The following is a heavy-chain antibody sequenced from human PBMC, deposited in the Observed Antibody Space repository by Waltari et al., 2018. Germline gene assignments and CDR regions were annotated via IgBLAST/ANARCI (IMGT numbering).Heavy chain of an antibody. D-gene: IGHD1-1*01. CDR1: GYTFTGYS. Sequence: QVQLVQSGAAVKKPGASVKVSCKASGYTFTGYSMPWVRQAPEQGLEWMGRINPNSGGTNYAQKFQGRVTMTRDTSISTAYMELSRLRSDDTAVYYCARCTTGNRDFDYWGQGTLVTVSS. CDR2: INPNSGGT. CDR3: ARCTTGNRDFDY. V-gene: IGHV1-2*06. J-gene: IGHJ4*02.